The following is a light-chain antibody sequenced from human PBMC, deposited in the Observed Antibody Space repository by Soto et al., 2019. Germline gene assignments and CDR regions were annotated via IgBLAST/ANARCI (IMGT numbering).Light chain of an antibody. CDR3: AAWDDSLSGAV. CDR2: NNN. CDR1: TSNLGSHL. J-gene: IGLJ3*02. Sequence: QSVLTQPPSASGTPGQRVTISCSGSTSNLGSHLVYWYQQLPGTAPKLLIYNNNQRPSGVPDRFSGSKSGTSASLAISGLRSDDESDYYCAAWDDSLSGAVFGGGTKLTVL. V-gene: IGLV1-47*02.